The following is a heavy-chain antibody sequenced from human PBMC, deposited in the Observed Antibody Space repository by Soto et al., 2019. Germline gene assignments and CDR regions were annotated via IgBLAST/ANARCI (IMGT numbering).Heavy chain of an antibody. V-gene: IGHV1-2*06. J-gene: IGHJ5*02. Sequence: QVQLVQSGAEVKKPGASVRVSCKASGYTFTDYYIYWVRQAPGQGLEWMGRINPNSGATDHAQKFQGRVTMTRDTSISTAYLDLSSRRSDDTAVYDCERHYDPTPWGPGTLVTVSS. D-gene: IGHD3-22*01. CDR1: GYTFTDYY. CDR3: ERHYDPTP. CDR2: INPNSGAT.